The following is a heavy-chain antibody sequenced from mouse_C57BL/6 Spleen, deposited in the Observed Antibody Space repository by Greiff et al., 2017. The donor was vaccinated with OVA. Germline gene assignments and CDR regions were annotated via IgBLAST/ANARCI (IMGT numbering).Heavy chain of an antibody. J-gene: IGHJ2*01. CDR1: GYTFTSYW. D-gene: IGHD3-2*02. CDR3: AREGPAQAFDY. Sequence: VQLQQPGAELVRPGSSVKLSCKASGYTFTSYWMDWVKQRPGQGLEWIGNIYPSDSETHYNQKFKDKATLTVDKSSSTAYMQLSSLTSEDSAVYYCAREGPAQAFDYWGQGTTLTVSS. V-gene: IGHV1-61*01. CDR2: IYPSDSET.